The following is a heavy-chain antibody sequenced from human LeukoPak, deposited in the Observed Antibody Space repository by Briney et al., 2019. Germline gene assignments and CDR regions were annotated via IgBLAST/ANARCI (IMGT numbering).Heavy chain of an antibody. CDR3: VREDGVVGATSSFDY. J-gene: IGHJ4*02. Sequence: GGSLRLSCAASGFTFSTYWMNWYRQAPGKGLEWVGNINQDASEINYVDSVRGRFTISRDNAKNSLHLQMNSLRAEVTAFYYCVREDGVVGATSSFDYWGQGTLVTVSS. CDR1: GFTFSTYW. CDR2: INQDASEI. D-gene: IGHD1-26*01. V-gene: IGHV3-7*01.